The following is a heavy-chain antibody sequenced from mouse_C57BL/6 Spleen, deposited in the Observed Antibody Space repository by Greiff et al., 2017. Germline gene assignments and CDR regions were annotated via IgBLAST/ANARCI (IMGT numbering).Heavy chain of an antibody. D-gene: IGHD2-4*01. CDR3: ARDPIYYDYDYY. CDR1: GYTFTSYG. Sequence: VMLVESGAELARPGASVKLSCKASGYTFTSYGISWVKQRTGKGLEWIGEIYPRSGNTYYNEKFKGKATLTADKSSSTAYMELRSLTSEDSAVYFCARDPIYYDYDYYWGQGTTLTVSS. V-gene: IGHV1-81*01. CDR2: IYPRSGNT. J-gene: IGHJ2*01.